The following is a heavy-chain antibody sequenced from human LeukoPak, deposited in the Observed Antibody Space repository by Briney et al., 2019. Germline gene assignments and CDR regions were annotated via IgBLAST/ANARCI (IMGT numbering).Heavy chain of an antibody. CDR2: INPNSGGT. V-gene: IGHV1-2*06. J-gene: IGHJ4*02. D-gene: IGHD3-10*01. Sequence: ASVKVSCKASGYTFTGYYMHWVRQAPGQGLEWMGRINPNSGGTNYAQKFQGRVTMTRDTSISTAYTELSRLRSDDTAVYYCARDQRITMVRGVTRPDYWGQGTLVTVSS. CDR3: ARDQRITMVRGVTRPDY. CDR1: GYTFTGYY.